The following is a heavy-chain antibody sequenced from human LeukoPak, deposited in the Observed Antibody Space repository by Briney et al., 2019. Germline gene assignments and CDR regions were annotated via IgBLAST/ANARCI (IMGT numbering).Heavy chain of an antibody. V-gene: IGHV3-48*04. CDR2: ISSSSSTI. Sequence: GGSLRLSCAASGFTFSSYSMNWVRQAPGKGLEWVSYISSSSSTIYYADSVKGRFTISRDNAKNSLYLQMNSLRAEDTAVYYCARAYCGGDCPPVDPWGQGTLVTVSS. CDR1: GFTFSSYS. J-gene: IGHJ5*02. CDR3: ARAYCGGDCPPVDP. D-gene: IGHD2-21*02.